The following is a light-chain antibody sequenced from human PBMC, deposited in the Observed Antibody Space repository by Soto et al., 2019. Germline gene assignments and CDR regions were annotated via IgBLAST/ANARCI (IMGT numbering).Light chain of an antibody. V-gene: IGKV3-20*01. CDR3: QQYDSSPWT. Sequence: EIVLTQSPGTLSLSPGERATLSCRASQSVSSNYLAWYQQKPAQAPRLLIYGASSRATGIPDRFSGSGSGTDFTLTISRLEPEDFAVYHCQQYDSSPWTFGQGTMLEIK. J-gene: IGKJ1*01. CDR2: GAS. CDR1: QSVSSNY.